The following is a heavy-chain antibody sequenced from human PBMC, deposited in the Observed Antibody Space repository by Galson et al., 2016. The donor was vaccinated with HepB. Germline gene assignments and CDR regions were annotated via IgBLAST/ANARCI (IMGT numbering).Heavy chain of an antibody. D-gene: IGHD5-24*01. V-gene: IGHV3-23*01. CDR2: ISPGRPNT. CDR1: GFAFSNSA. J-gene: IGHJ4*02. CDR3: AVWLQAHFDH. Sequence: SLRLSCAASGFAFSNSAMSWIRQVPGKGLEWVSTISPGRPNTHYADSVWSRFTISRDDAKDTVFLHMYSLRDEDTAVYYCAVWLQAHFDHWGQGTFVAVSS.